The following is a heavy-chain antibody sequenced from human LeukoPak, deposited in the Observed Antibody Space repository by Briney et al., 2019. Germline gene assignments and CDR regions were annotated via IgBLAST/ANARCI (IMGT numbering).Heavy chain of an antibody. J-gene: IGHJ4*02. D-gene: IGHD3-10*02. Sequence: PGGSLRLPCAASGFTFSSYAMHWVRQAPGKGLEWVAVISYDGSNKYYADSVKGRFTISRDNSKITLYLQMNSLRAEDTAVYYCARDEVFSSFDYWGQGTLVTVSS. CDR3: ARDEVFSSFDY. V-gene: IGHV3-30-3*01. CDR1: GFTFSSYA. CDR2: ISYDGSNK.